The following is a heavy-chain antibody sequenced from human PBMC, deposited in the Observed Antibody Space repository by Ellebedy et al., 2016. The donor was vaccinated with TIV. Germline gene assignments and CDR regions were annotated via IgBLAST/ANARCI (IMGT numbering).Heavy chain of an antibody. D-gene: IGHD3-22*01. V-gene: IGHV3-48*01. CDR1: GFTFSSYW. CDR3: ARDAMIWIFDS. CDR2: ISKSDTT. Sequence: GESLKISCAASGFTFSSYWMSWVRQAPGKGLEWISYISKSDTTYYADSVRGRFTISRDNAKKSVYLQMNSLRLEDTALYYCARDAMIWIFDSWGQGTLVTVSS. J-gene: IGHJ4*02.